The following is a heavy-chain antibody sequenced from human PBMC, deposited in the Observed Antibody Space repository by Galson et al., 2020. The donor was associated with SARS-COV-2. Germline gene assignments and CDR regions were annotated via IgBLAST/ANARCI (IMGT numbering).Heavy chain of an antibody. CDR1: GDSISSSSYY. V-gene: IGHV4-39*01. D-gene: IGHD2-21*02. CDR2: IYKTGST. Sequence: TLSLTCGVSGDSISSSSYYWGWVRQPPGKGPEWIGSIYKTGSTYYNPSLKSRVTMSVDTSKNQFSLELRSVTAADTAVYYCARRGYCGGDCYWFDPWGQGSLVTVSS. CDR3: ARRGYCGGDCYWFDP. J-gene: IGHJ5*02.